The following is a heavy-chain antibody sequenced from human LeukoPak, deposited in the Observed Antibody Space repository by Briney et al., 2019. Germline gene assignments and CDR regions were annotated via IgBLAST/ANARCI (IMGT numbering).Heavy chain of an antibody. CDR3: ASNVWGSYQFVYDY. CDR1: GGTFSSYA. Sequence: ASVKVSCKASGGTFSSYAISWVRQAPGQGLEWMGRIIPILGIANYAQKFQGRVTITADKSTSTAYMELSSPRSEDTAVYYCASNVWGSYQFVYDYWGQGTLVTVSS. V-gene: IGHV1-69*04. CDR2: IIPILGIA. J-gene: IGHJ4*02. D-gene: IGHD3-16*02.